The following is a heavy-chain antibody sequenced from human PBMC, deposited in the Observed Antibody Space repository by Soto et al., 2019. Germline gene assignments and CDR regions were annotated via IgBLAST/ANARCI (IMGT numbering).Heavy chain of an antibody. Sequence: EVQLVESGGGLVQPGGSLRLSCAASGFTFSSYSMNWVRQAPGKGLEWVSYISSSSSTIYYADSVKGRFTISRDNAKNSLYLQMNSLRAEDTAVYYCARDRVGQTYYYYMDVWGKGTTVTVSS. V-gene: IGHV3-48*01. J-gene: IGHJ6*03. D-gene: IGHD3-16*01. CDR1: GFTFSSYS. CDR3: ARDRVGQTYYYYMDV. CDR2: ISSSSSTI.